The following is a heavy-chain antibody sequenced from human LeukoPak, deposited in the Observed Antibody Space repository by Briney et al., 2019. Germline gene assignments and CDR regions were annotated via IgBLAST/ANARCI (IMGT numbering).Heavy chain of an antibody. CDR3: ARVSGDYVWFDP. CDR1: GGSFSGYY. D-gene: IGHD4-17*01. Sequence: PSETLSLTCAVYGGSFSGYYWSWIRQPPGKGLEWIGEIDHGGSANYNPSLKSRVIISVDTSKNQFSLKLSSVTAADAAVYYCARVSGDYVWFDPWGQGTLVTVSS. J-gene: IGHJ5*02. V-gene: IGHV4-34*01. CDR2: IDHGGSA.